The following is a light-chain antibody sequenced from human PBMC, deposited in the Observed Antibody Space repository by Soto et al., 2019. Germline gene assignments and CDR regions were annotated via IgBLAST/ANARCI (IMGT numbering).Light chain of an antibody. Sequence: QSVLTQPASVSGSPGQSITISCTGTTTDVVAYDYVSWYQQHPGKAPKLLIFEVRNRPSGVSNRFSGSKSGNTASLTISGLQAEDEADYYFSSHTNIIGVVFGGGTKVTVL. CDR2: EVR. V-gene: IGLV2-14*01. CDR3: SSHTNIIGVV. CDR1: TTDVVAYDY. J-gene: IGLJ2*01.